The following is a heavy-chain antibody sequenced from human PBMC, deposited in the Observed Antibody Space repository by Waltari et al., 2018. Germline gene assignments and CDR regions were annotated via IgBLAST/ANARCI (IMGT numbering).Heavy chain of an antibody. CDR3: ARDLGAMKVTSALEI. V-gene: IGHV1-69*19. Sequence: QVQLVQSGAEVKRPGSSVKVSCRASGGIFISYAISWGRQDPGEGLEWMRGIIPISGTANSEQKFQGRLTITSDESTSTAYMELSSLRPEDTAVYFCARDLGAMKVTSALEIWGQGTRVTVSS. J-gene: IGHJ3*02. CDR1: GGIFISYA. CDR2: IIPISGTA. D-gene: IGHD3-10*01.